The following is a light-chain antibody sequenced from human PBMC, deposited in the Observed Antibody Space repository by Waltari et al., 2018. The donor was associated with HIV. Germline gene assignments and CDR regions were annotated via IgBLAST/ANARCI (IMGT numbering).Light chain of an antibody. J-gene: IGKJ2*01. Sequence: DIVMTQSPDSLAVSLGERATINCKSRQSVLYSSNIRDYLSWYQQKPGQPPKLLIYWASTRESGVPDRFSGSGSGTNFTLTISSLQAEDVAVYYCQQYHSIPQGYTFGQGTKLEIK. CDR1: QSVLYSSNIRDY. V-gene: IGKV4-1*01. CDR3: QQYHSIPQGYT. CDR2: WAS.